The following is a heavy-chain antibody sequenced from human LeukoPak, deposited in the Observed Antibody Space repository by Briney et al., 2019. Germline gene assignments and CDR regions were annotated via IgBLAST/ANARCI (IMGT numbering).Heavy chain of an antibody. Sequence: SQTLSLTCAVYGGSFSGYYWSWVRQPPGKGLEWIGEINHSGSTNYNPSLKSRVTISVDTSKNQFSLKLSSVTAADTAVYYCARGRSGIAVAGTRGRYFDYWGQGTLVTVSS. CDR3: ARGRSGIAVAGTRGRYFDY. D-gene: IGHD6-19*01. CDR1: GGSFSGYY. V-gene: IGHV4-34*01. CDR2: INHSGST. J-gene: IGHJ4*02.